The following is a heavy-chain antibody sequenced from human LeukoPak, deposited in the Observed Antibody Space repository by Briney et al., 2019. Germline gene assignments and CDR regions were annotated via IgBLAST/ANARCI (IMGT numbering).Heavy chain of an antibody. D-gene: IGHD6-6*01. V-gene: IGHV3-20*04. Sequence: GGSLRLSCAASGFTFDDYGMSWVRHAPGKGLEWVSGINWNGGSTGYADSVKGRFTISRDNAKNSLYLHMDSLRVEDMAVYYCARGGAARPDYWGQGTLVTVSS. CDR3: ARGGAARPDY. J-gene: IGHJ4*02. CDR1: GFTFDDYG. CDR2: INWNGGST.